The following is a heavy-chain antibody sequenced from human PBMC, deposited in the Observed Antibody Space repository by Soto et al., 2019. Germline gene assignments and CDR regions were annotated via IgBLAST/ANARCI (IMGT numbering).Heavy chain of an antibody. V-gene: IGHV3-13*01. D-gene: IGHD3-10*01. CDR1: GFTFSSYD. J-gene: IGHJ6*03. CDR2: IGTAGDT. CDR3: ARAMARGVLGPAYYMDV. Sequence: GGSLRLSCAASGFTFSSYDMHWVRQATGKGLEWVSAIGTAGDTYYPGSVKGRFTISRENAKNSLYLQMNSLRAGDTAVYYCARAMARGVLGPAYYMDVWGKGITVTVSS.